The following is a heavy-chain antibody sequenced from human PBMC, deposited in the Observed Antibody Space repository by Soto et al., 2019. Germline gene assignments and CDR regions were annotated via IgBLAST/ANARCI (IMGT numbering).Heavy chain of an antibody. D-gene: IGHD1-26*01. Sequence: GGSLRLSCAASGFTFKNYAMSWVRQAPGKGLEWVSSISGSGAIPHYADSVKGRFSIFRDESNNTLYLQMNSLRAEDTAVYFCGVGRTPYYFDYWGQGALVTVSS. J-gene: IGHJ4*02. CDR1: GFTFKNYA. CDR3: GVGRTPYYFDY. CDR2: ISGSGAIP. V-gene: IGHV3-23*01.